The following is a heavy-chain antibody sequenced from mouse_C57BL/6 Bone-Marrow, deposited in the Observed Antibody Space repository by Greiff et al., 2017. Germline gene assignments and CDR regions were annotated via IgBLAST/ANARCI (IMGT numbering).Heavy chain of an antibody. CDR2: INPDYGST. J-gene: IGHJ2*01. Sequence: VQLQQSGAELVKPGASVKISCKASGYSFTVYNMNWVKQSPGKSLEWIGVINPDYGSTSYKQKFKGQATLTVDQSSSTAYMQLNSLTSEDSAVXYGARSDYWGQGTTLTVSS. V-gene: IGHV1-39*01. CDR1: GYSFTVYN. CDR3: ARSDY.